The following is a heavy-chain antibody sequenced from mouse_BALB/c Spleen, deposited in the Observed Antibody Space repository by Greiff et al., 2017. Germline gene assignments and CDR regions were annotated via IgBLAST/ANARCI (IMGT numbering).Heavy chain of an antibody. V-gene: IGHV1S81*02. CDR3: TRSDYYGSSSMDD. CDR2: INPSNGGT. J-gene: IGHJ4*01. CDR1: GYTFTSYY. Sequence: QVQLKESGAELVKPGASVKLSCKASGYTFTSYYMYWVKQRPGQGLEWIGEINPSNGGTNFNEKFKSKATLTVDKSSSTAYMQLSSLTSEDSAVYYCTRSDYYGSSSMDDWGQGTSVTVSS. D-gene: IGHD1-1*01.